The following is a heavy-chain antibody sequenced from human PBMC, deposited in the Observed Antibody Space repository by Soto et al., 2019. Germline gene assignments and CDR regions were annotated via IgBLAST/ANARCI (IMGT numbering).Heavy chain of an antibody. Sequence: SETLSLTCPVSGGSISSGYYYWSWIRQPPGKGLEWIGYIYYSGSTYYNPSLKSRVTISVDTSKNQFSLKLSSVTAADTAVYYCARDRRITIFGVVTFHAFDIWGQGTMVTVSS. CDR3: ARDRRITIFGVVTFHAFDI. J-gene: IGHJ3*02. CDR2: IYYSGST. D-gene: IGHD3-3*01. CDR1: GGSISSGYYY. V-gene: IGHV4-30-4*01.